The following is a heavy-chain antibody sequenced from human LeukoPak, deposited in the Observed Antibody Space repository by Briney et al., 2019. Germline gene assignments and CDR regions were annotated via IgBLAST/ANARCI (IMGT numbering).Heavy chain of an antibody. Sequence: GGSLRLSCTASGFTFGDYAMSWVRQAPGKGLGWVGFIRSKAYGGTTEYAASVKGRFTISRDDSKSIAYLQMNSLKTEDTAVYYCTRAMEDYGDYTDYWGQGTLVTVSS. V-gene: IGHV3-49*04. CDR1: GFTFGDYA. D-gene: IGHD4-17*01. J-gene: IGHJ4*02. CDR2: IRSKAYGGTT. CDR3: TRAMEDYGDYTDY.